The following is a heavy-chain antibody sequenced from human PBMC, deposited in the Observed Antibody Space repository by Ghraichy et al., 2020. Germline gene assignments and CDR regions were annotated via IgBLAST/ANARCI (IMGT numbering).Heavy chain of an antibody. CDR3: ASVGGPKVERDQFDY. Sequence: SETLSLTCAVYGGSFSGYYWSWIRQPPGKGLEWIGEINHSGSTNYNPSLKSRVTISVDPSKNQFSLKLSSVTAADTAVYYCASVGGPKVERDQFDYWGQGTLVTVSS. J-gene: IGHJ4*02. CDR2: INHSGST. D-gene: IGHD3-16*01. V-gene: IGHV4-34*01. CDR1: GGSFSGYY.